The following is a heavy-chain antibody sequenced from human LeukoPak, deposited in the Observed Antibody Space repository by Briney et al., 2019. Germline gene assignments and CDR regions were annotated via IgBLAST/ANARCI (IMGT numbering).Heavy chain of an antibody. D-gene: IGHD3-22*01. V-gene: IGHV1-18*01. CDR2: ISADNGNT. CDR3: ARYYDSTGYYYFDY. Sequence: GDSVKVSCKASGYTFTSYAISWVRQAPGQGLEWMGWISADNGNTDYAQRFQGRVTMTTDTSTSTAYMELRSLRSDDTAVFCCARYYDSTGYYYFDYWGQGTLVTVSS. CDR1: GYTFTSYA. J-gene: IGHJ4*02.